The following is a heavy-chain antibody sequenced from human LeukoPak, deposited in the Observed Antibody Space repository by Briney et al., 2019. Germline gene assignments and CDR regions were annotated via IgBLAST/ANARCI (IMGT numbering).Heavy chain of an antibody. D-gene: IGHD5-24*01. V-gene: IGHV1-2*02. CDR2: INPNSGDT. CDR1: GYTFTGYY. Sequence: ASVKVSCKASGYTFTGYYMHWVRQAPGQGLEWMGWINPNSGDTNYAQKLQGRVTMTTDTSTRTAYMELRSLRSDDTAVYYCARDLRAFRDGYKNSNYYLAYWGQGTLVTVSS. CDR3: ARDLRAFRDGYKNSNYYLAY. J-gene: IGHJ4*02.